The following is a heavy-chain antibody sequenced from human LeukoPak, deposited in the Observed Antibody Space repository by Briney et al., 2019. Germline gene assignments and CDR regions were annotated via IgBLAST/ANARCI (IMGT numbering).Heavy chain of an antibody. D-gene: IGHD3-10*01. Sequence: GGSLGLSCAASGFTVSSNYMSWVRRAPGKGLEWVSVIYSGGSTYYADSVKGRFTISRDNSKNTLYLQMNSLRAEDTAVYYCARDQDGSGSYYLGYWGQGTLVTVSS. CDR1: GFTVSSNY. V-gene: IGHV3-66*01. J-gene: IGHJ4*02. CDR3: ARDQDGSGSYYLGY. CDR2: IYSGGST.